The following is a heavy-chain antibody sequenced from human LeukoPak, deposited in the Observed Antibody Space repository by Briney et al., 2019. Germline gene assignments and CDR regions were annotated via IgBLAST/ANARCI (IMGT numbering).Heavy chain of an antibody. Sequence: GGSLRLSCAASGFTFSSYVMGWVRQAPGKGLEWVSFISASGGSTYYAGSVKGRFTISRDNSKNTLFLQMSSLRAEDTAVYYCAKDLGDSGGYNPFDFWGQGTLVTVSS. CDR2: ISASGGST. CDR1: GFTFSSYV. CDR3: AKDLGDSGGYNPFDF. V-gene: IGHV3-23*01. J-gene: IGHJ4*02. D-gene: IGHD3-22*01.